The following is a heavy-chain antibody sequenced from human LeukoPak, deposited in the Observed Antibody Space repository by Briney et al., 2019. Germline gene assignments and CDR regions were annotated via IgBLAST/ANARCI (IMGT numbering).Heavy chain of an antibody. CDR1: GGTFSSYA. CDR2: IIPIFGTA. J-gene: IGHJ6*03. Sequence: SVKVSCKASGGTFSSYAISWVRQAPGQGPEWMGGIIPIFGTANYAQKFQGRVTITTDESTSTAYMELSSLRSEDTAVYYCARHPRYYDSSGHSFDYYYYTDVWGKGTTVTVSS. V-gene: IGHV1-69*05. CDR3: ARHPRYYDSSGHSFDYYYYTDV. D-gene: IGHD3-22*01.